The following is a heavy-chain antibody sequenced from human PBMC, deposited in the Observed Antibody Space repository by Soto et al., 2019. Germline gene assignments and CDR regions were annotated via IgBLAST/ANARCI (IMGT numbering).Heavy chain of an antibody. CDR1: GFTFGDYA. J-gene: IGHJ4*02. CDR2: IRSKAYGGTT. CDR3: TRAWEVRGVIRGFDY. Sequence: GGSLRLSCTASGFTFGDYAMSWFRQAPGKGLEWVGFIRSKAYGGTTEYAASVKGRFTISRDDSKSIAYLQMNSLKTEDTAVYYCTRAWEVRGVIRGFDYWGQGTLVTVSS. V-gene: IGHV3-49*03. D-gene: IGHD3-10*01.